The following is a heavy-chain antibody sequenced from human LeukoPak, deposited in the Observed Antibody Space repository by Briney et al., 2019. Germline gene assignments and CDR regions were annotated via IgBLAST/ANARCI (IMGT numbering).Heavy chain of an antibody. CDR2: INWNGGST. V-gene: IGHV3-20*04. D-gene: IGHD3-22*01. Sequence: GGSLRLSCAASGFTFDDYGMSWVRQAPGKGLEWVTGINWNGGSTGYADSVKGRSTISRDNAKNSLYLKMNTLRAEGAAWCSWARDMILIRGYLDHLDYWGQRDLVTVSS. J-gene: IGHJ4*02. CDR1: GFTFDDYG. CDR3: ARDMILIRGYLDHLDY.